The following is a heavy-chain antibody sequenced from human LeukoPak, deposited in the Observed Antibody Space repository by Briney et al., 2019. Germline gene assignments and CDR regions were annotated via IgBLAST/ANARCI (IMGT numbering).Heavy chain of an antibody. Sequence: GGSLRLSCAASGFTFDDYAMHWVRQAPGKGLEWVSGISWNSGSIGYADSVQGRFTISRDNAKNTLYLQMNSLRAEDMALYYCAKASLGDYFDYWGQGTLVTVSS. J-gene: IGHJ4*02. V-gene: IGHV3-9*03. D-gene: IGHD1-26*01. CDR1: GFTFDDYA. CDR2: ISWNSGSI. CDR3: AKASLGDYFDY.